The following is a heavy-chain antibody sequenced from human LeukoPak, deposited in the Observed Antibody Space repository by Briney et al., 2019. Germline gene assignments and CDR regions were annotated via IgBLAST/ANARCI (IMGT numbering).Heavy chain of an antibody. CDR2: INPNSGGT. CDR1: GYTFTGYY. D-gene: IGHD3-10*01. V-gene: IGHV1-2*02. J-gene: IGHJ4*02. CDR3: ARGRSGYGSGSYTGN. Sequence: ASVKVSCKASGYTFTGYYMHWVRRAPGQGLEWMGWINPNSGGTNYAQKFQGRVTMTRDTSISTAYMELSRLRSDDTAVYYCARGRSGYGSGSYTGNWGQGTLVTVSS.